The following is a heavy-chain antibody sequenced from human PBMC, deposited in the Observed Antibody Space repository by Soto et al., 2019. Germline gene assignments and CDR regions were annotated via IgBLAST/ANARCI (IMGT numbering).Heavy chain of an antibody. D-gene: IGHD2-15*01. CDR1: GYTFASYG. J-gene: IGHJ6*02. CDR2: ISAYNGYT. V-gene: IGHV1-18*04. Sequence: ASVKVSCKASGYTFASYGISWVRQAPGQGLEWMGFISAYNGYTNYAQKLQGRFTMTTDRSTSTAYMELRSLRSDDTAVYYCARDCSGGSCYPPAGEHWVYYYGMDVWGQGTTVTVSS. CDR3: ARDCSGGSCYPPAGEHWVYYYGMDV.